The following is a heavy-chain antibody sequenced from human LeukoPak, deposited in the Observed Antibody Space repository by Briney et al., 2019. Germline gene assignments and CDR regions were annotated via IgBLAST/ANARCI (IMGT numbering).Heavy chain of an antibody. CDR1: GGSISSSSYY. J-gene: IGHJ5*02. CDR3: ARDYYDSGGYSTGIGS. Sequence: SETLSLTCTVSGGSISSSSYYWGWIRQPPGKGLEWIGSIYYSGSTYYNPSLKSRVSISVDTSKNQFSLKLSSVTAADTAVYYCARDYYDSGGYSTGIGSWGQGTLVTVSS. CDR2: IYYSGST. D-gene: IGHD3-22*01. V-gene: IGHV4-39*02.